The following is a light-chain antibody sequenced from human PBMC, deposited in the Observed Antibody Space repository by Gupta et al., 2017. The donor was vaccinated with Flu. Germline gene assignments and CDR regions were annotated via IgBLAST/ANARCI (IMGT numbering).Light chain of an antibody. CDR1: QSVSASY. Sequence: EVVLTQSPGTLSLSQGERATLSCRASQSVSASYLACYHQKPGQAPRLLIYGASLRATGIPDRFSGSESGTDFTLTISRLEPEDFAVYYCQQYGSSPQTFGQGTKVEI. V-gene: IGKV3-20*01. CDR3: QQYGSSPQT. CDR2: GAS. J-gene: IGKJ1*01.